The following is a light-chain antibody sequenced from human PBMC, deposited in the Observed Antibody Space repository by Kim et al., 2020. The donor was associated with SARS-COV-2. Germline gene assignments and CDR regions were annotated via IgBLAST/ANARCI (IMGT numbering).Light chain of an antibody. CDR1: QSISYY. Sequence: ASGGDRVTITCRASQSISYYLNWYQQKPGTAPKLLIYAASSLLSGVPSRFSGSGSGTDFTLTISSLQPEDFATYYCQHSYTTPPAFGRGTKVDIK. J-gene: IGKJ4*01. V-gene: IGKV1-39*01. CDR3: QHSYTTPPA. CDR2: AAS.